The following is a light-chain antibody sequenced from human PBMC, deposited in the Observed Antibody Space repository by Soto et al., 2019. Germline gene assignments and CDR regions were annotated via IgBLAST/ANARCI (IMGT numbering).Light chain of an antibody. J-gene: IGKJ4*01. V-gene: IGKV1-39*01. CDR1: QSISIY. Sequence: DIQMTQSPSSLSASVGDRVTITCRASQSISIYLNWYQHKPGKAPILLVYAGPCLQGGVPSGFGGSGSGTEFTLTITSPQREDFSTYDCQQSYSTPTFGGGTKVEIK. CDR3: QQSYSTPT. CDR2: AGP.